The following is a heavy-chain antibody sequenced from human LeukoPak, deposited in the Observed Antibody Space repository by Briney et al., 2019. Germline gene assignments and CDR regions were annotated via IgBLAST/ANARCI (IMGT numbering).Heavy chain of an antibody. CDR2: ISAGSGPI. CDR3: ATDWPVE. J-gene: IGHJ4*02. CDR1: RFTFSSYH. Sequence: GGSLRLSCAASRFTFSSYHMYWVRQAPGKGPEWLAYISAGSGPIYYADSVEGRFTISRDDATKSLYLQMNSLRVEDTALYHCATDWPVEWGQGTLVTVSS. D-gene: IGHD4-23*01. V-gene: IGHV3-48*04.